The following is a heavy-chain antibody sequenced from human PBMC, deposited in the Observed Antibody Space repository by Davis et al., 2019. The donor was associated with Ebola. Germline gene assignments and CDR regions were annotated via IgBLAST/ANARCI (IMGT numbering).Heavy chain of an antibody. V-gene: IGHV3-21*01. D-gene: IGHD3/OR15-3a*01. Sequence: ETLSLTCAVYGGSFSGYYWSWIRQPPGKGLEWVSSISSSSSYIYYADSVKGRFTISRDNAKNSLYLQMNSLRAEDTAVYYCARDQRWTGRWFDPWGQGTLVTVSS. J-gene: IGHJ5*02. CDR3: ARDQRWTGRWFDP. CDR1: GGSFSGYY. CDR2: ISSSSSYI.